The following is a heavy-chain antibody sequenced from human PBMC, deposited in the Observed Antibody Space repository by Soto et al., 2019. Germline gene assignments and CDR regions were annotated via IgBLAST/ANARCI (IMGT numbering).Heavy chain of an antibody. CDR3: AKGSSPTTYASLFWFDS. V-gene: IGHV3-9*01. J-gene: IGHJ5*01. CDR1: GFTFDDYA. CDR2: ISWNSGSI. Sequence: EVQLVESGGGLVQPGTSLRLSCAASGFTFDDYAMYWVRQAPGKGLEWVAGISWNSGSIGYADSVKGRFTISRDNAKNSLYVQVNSLRAEDTALYYCAKGSSPTTYASLFWFDSWGQGTLVIVSS. D-gene: IGHD3-16*01.